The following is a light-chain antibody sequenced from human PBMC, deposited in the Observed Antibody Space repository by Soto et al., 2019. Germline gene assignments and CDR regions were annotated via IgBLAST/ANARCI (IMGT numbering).Light chain of an antibody. CDR3: ATWEDDVSGVV. CDR1: SSNIGRNY. CDR2: SHN. Sequence: QSVLPQTPSVSGTPGQTVTISCSGSSSNIGRNYVYWYQQLPGAAPKLLMYSHNIRPSGVPDRFSASTSGTSASLVISGLRSADEADYHCATWEDDVSGVVFGGGTKVTVL. J-gene: IGLJ2*01. V-gene: IGLV1-47*02.